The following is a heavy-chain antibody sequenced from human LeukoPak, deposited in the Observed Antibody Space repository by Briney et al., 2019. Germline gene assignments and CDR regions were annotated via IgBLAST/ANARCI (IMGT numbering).Heavy chain of an antibody. Sequence: SETLSLTCTVSGGSISSYYWSWIRQPPGKGLEWIGYIYYSGSTDYNPSLKSRVTISVDTSKNQFSLKLSSVTAADTAVYYCARAWHYGGKRGFDPWGQGTLVTVSS. D-gene: IGHD4-23*01. CDR3: ARAWHYGGKRGFDP. J-gene: IGHJ5*02. V-gene: IGHV4-59*01. CDR2: IYYSGST. CDR1: GGSISSYY.